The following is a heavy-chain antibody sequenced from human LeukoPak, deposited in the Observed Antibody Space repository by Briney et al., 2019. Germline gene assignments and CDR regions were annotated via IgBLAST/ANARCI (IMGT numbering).Heavy chain of an antibody. V-gene: IGHV4-34*01. D-gene: IGHD5-18*01. CDR3: AREVAAMVFLDY. CDR1: GGSFSGYY. Sequence: SETLSLTRAVYGGSFSGYYWSWIRQPPGKGLGWIGEINHSGSTNYNPSLKSRVTISVDTSKNQFSLKLSSVTAADTAVYYCAREVAAMVFLDYWGQGTLVTVSS. J-gene: IGHJ4*02. CDR2: INHSGST.